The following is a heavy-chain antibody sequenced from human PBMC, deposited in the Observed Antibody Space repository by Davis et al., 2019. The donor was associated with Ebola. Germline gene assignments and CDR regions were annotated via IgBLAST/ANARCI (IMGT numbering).Heavy chain of an antibody. V-gene: IGHV1-3*01. CDR3: ARQAMAGGYYFDL. D-gene: IGHD6-19*01. J-gene: IGHJ4*02. Sequence: AASVKVSCKASGYSFTNYAIHWVRQAPGHRPEWMGWINAGNGNTKYSQRFQDRLTIIRDTSASTTYMELRTLRSEDSAVYYCARQAMAGGYYFDLWGQGTLVTVSS. CDR2: INAGNGNT. CDR1: GYSFTNYA.